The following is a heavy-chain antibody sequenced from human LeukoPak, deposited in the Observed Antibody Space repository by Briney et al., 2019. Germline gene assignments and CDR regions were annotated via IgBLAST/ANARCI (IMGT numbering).Heavy chain of an antibody. CDR3: ARRAELGMRYFDF. V-gene: IGHV5-51*01. Sequence: GESLKISCQASGYTFTDYWVGWVRQMPGKGLEWMGIIYCDGSKTTYSPAFQRQVTISVDKSTSTAYLQWSSLKASDTAIYFCARRAELGMRYFDFWGQGALLVVSS. CDR1: GYTFTDYW. J-gene: IGHJ5*01. D-gene: IGHD7-27*01. CDR2: IYCDGSKT.